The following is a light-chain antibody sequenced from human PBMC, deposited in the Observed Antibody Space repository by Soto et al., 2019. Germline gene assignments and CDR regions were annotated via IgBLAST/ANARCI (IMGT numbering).Light chain of an antibody. CDR3: QQYGRSFIT. CDR2: DES. V-gene: IGKV3-20*01. CDR1: ESVRPSY. Sequence: DIVLKHSPGTLSFSPSERAALSGSASESVRPSYLAWIEHKPCQGRTPIISDESSRATDIPDRFRASRSGTHFTLTIGRLEPEDGAGYYCQQYGRSFITSGHGTRPDIK. J-gene: IGKJ5*01.